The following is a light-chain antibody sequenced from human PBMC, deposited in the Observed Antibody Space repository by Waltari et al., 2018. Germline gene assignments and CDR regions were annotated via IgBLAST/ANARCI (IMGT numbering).Light chain of an antibody. CDR1: SSDVGGYNY. J-gene: IGLJ1*01. CDR2: DVS. Sequence: QSALTQPPSASGSPGQSVTISCTGTSSDVGGYNYVSWYQHHPGKAPKLMLTDVSKRPSGVPDRFSGSKSGNTASLTISGLQVDDEADYYCLSYAGNDGYFFGTGTRVTVL. V-gene: IGLV2-8*01. CDR3: LSYAGNDGYF.